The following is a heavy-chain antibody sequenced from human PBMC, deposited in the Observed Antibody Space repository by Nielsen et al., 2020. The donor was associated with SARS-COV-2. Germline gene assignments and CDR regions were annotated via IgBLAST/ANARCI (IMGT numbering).Heavy chain of an antibody. CDR2: ISWNSGTI. V-gene: IGHV3-9*01. CDR3: TKGKADYYHYGMDV. J-gene: IGHJ6*02. CDR1: GFTFSSYA. Sequence: SLKISCAASGFTFSSYAMHWVRQAPGKGLEWVSGISWNSGTIGYADSVKGRFTISRDNAKNSLYLQMNSLRAEDTALYYCTKGKADYYHYGMDVWGQGTTVTVSS.